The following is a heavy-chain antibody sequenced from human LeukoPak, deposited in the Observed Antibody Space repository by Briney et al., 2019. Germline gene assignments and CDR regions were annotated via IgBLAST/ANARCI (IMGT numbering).Heavy chain of an antibody. D-gene: IGHD3-16*01. V-gene: IGHV3-21*06. Sequence: GGSLRLSCSASGFTFSDYDMNWIRQAPGKGLEWISAISGRSSHAYYGDSVKGRFSISRDNAKNLLYLQMNGLGAEDTAVYYCGRAFPPLRTSSAGDLWGQGTLVTVSS. CDR2: ISGRSSHA. J-gene: IGHJ4*02. CDR1: GFTFSDYD. CDR3: GRAFPPLRTSSAGDL.